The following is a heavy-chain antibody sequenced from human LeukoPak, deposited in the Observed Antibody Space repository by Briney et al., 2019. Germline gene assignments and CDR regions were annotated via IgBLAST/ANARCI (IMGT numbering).Heavy chain of an antibody. V-gene: IGHV4-34*01. D-gene: IGHD6-13*01. CDR2: ISYSGDT. Sequence: SETLSLTCGVYGGSLSGYYWSWIRQPPGKGLEWIGDISYSGDTNYNPSLKSRVTISVDTSKNQFSLKLSSVTAADTAVYYCARVREQQAPPPYNWFDPWGQGTLVTVSS. CDR3: ARVREQQAPPPYNWFDP. CDR1: GGSLSGYY. J-gene: IGHJ5*02.